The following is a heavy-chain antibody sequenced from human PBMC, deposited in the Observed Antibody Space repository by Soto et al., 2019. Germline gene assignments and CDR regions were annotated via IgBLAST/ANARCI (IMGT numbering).Heavy chain of an antibody. Sequence: QVQLQESGPGLVKPSETLSLTYTVSGGSISSYYWSWIRQPPGKGLEWIGYIYYSGSTNYNPSLKSRVTISVDTSKNQFSLKLSSVTAADTAVYYCARVERWFGTFDYWGQGTLVTVSS. CDR3: ARVERWFGTFDY. CDR1: GGSISSYY. D-gene: IGHD1-1*01. CDR2: IYYSGST. V-gene: IGHV4-59*01. J-gene: IGHJ4*02.